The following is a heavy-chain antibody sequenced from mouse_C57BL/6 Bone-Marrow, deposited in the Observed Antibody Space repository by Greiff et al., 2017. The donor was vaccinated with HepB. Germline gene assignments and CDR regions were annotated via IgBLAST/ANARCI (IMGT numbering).Heavy chain of an antibody. J-gene: IGHJ3*01. CDR1: GFTFSSYT. CDR3: ASLYYYGSSLLFAY. Sequence: EVQLVESGGGLVKPGGSLKLSCAASGFTFSSYTMSWVRQTPEKRLEWVATISGGGGNTYYPDSVKGRFTISRDNAKNTLYLQMSSLRSEDTALYYCASLYYYGSSLLFAYWGQGTLVTVSA. CDR2: ISGGGGNT. D-gene: IGHD1-1*01. V-gene: IGHV5-9*01.